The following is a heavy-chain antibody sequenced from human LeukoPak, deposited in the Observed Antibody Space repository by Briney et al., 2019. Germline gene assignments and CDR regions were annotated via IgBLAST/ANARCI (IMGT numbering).Heavy chain of an antibody. CDR2: IRYDGSNK. D-gene: IGHD5-18*01. J-gene: IGHJ4*02. V-gene: IGHV3-30*02. CDR3: AKDPRDHSYGWSWRYFDY. Sequence: GGSLRLSCAASEFSVGSNYMTWVRQAPGKGLEWVAFIRYDGSNKYYSDSVKGRFTISRDNSKNTLYLQMNSLRPEDTAVHYCAKDPRDHSYGWSWRYFDYWGQGTLVTVSS. CDR1: EFSVGSNY.